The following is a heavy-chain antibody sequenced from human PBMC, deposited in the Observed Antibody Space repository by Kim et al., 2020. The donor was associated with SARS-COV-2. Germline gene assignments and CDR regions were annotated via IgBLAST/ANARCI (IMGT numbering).Heavy chain of an antibody. J-gene: IGHJ4*02. CDR2: IKSKTDGGTT. CDR3: TTVSDDSSGYRDFDY. D-gene: IGHD3-22*01. CDR1: GFTFSNAW. V-gene: IGHV3-15*01. Sequence: GGSLRLSCAASGFTFSNAWMSWVRQAPGKGLEWVGRIKSKTDGGTTDYAAPVKGRFTISRDDSKNTLYLQMNSLKTEDTAVYYCTTVSDDSSGYRDFDYWGQGTLVTVSS.